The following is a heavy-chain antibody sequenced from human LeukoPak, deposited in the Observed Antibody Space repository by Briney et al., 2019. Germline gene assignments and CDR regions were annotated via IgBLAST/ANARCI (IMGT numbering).Heavy chain of an antibody. J-gene: IGHJ6*04. CDR2: ISAYNANT. Sequence: GASVKVSCKASGYTFTNYGITWARQAPGQGLEWMGWISAYNANTNYAQKFQGRVTMTTDTSTSTVYMELRSLRSDDTAIYYCARTDYDILTGARMDVWGKGTTVTVSS. V-gene: IGHV1-18*04. CDR3: ARTDYDILTGARMDV. D-gene: IGHD3-9*01. CDR1: GYTFTNYG.